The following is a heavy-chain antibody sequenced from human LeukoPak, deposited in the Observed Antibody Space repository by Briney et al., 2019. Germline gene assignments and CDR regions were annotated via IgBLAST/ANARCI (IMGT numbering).Heavy chain of an antibody. CDR1: GFTFSDYY. CDR2: ISSSGSTI. D-gene: IGHD5-18*01. CDR3: ARVAAMDQYYYYYYMDV. J-gene: IGHJ6*03. Sequence: GGSLRLSCGASGFTFSDYYMSWIRQAPGKGLEWVSYISSSGSTIYYADSVKGRFTISRDNAKNSLYLQMNSLRAEDTAVYYCARVAAMDQYYYYYYMDVWGKGTTVTVSS. V-gene: IGHV3-11*01.